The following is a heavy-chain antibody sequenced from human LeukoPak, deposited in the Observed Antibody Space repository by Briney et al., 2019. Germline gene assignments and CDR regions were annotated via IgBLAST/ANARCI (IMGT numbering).Heavy chain of an antibody. CDR2: IIPILGIA. J-gene: IGHJ5*02. Sequence: ASVKVSCKASGYTFTGYYMHWVRQAPGQGLEWMGRIIPILGIANYAQKFQGRVTITADRSTSTAYMELSSLRSEDTAVYYCASNDPGPWGQGTLVTVSS. V-gene: IGHV1-69*02. CDR1: GYTFTGYY. CDR3: ASNDPGP.